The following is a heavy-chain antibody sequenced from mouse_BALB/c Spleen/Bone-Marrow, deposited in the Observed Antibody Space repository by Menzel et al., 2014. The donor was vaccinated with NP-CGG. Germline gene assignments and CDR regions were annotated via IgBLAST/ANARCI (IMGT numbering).Heavy chain of an antibody. J-gene: IGHJ4*01. V-gene: IGHV14-3*02. CDR2: IDPANGNT. D-gene: IGHD1-2*01. CDR3: AEITTAAYYVMDY. CDR1: GFNIKDTY. Sequence: VQLQQSGAELVKPGASVKLSCTASGFNIKDTYIHWVKQRPGQGLEWIGRIDPANGNTKYDPKFQGKATITADTSSNTAYLQLSSLTSEDTAVYYCAEITTAAYYVMDYWGQGTSVTVSS.